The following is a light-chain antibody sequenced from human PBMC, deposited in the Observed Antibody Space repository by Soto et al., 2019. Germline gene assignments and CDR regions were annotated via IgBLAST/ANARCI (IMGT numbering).Light chain of an antibody. CDR2: ESS. CDR3: QQYSTYTGE. CDR1: QSISSW. J-gene: IGKJ1*01. V-gene: IGKV1-5*03. Sequence: DIQMTQSPFTLSASVGDRDTITCRASQSISSWLAWYKQKPGKAPKLLIYESSSLESGVPSRFSGSGSGTEFTLSIISLQPEDFATYYCQQYSTYTGEFGPGTKVDIK.